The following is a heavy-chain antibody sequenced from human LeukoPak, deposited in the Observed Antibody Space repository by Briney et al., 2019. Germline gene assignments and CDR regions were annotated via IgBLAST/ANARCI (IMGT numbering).Heavy chain of an antibody. CDR3: ARDSSDIRSLIAH. J-gene: IGHJ1*01. Sequence: EASVKVSCKGSGYTFTNYAVYWVRQAPGQRLEWLGWINPGNGDTKYSQNFQGRVTVTSDTSAATAYVELNSLTSEDTAVYYCARDSSDIRSLIAHWGQGTLVTVSS. CDR2: INPGNGDT. D-gene: IGHD2-15*01. V-gene: IGHV1-3*01. CDR1: GYTFTNYA.